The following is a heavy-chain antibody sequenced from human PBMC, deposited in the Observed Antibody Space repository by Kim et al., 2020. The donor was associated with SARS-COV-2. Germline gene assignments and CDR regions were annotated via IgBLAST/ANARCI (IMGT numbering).Heavy chain of an antibody. Sequence: SVKVSCKASGGTFSSYAISWVRQAPGQGLEWMGGIIPIFGTANYAQKFQGRVMITADESTSTAYMELSSLRSEDTAVYYCARDSRAQWLDRGIVHWFDPWGQGTLVTVSS. CDR2: IIPIFGTA. CDR3: ARDSRAQWLDRGIVHWFDP. J-gene: IGHJ5*02. V-gene: IGHV1-69*13. D-gene: IGHD6-19*01. CDR1: GGTFSSYA.